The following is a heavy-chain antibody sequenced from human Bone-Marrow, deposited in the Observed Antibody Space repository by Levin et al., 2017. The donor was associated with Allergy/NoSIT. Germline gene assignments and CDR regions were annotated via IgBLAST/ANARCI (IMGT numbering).Heavy chain of an antibody. CDR1: GFTFSSYG. D-gene: IGHD1-26*01. V-gene: IGHV3-30*18. J-gene: IGHJ4*02. Sequence: GGSLRLSCAASGFTFSSYGMHWVRQAPGKGLEWVAVISYDGTNKYYADSVKGRFTISRDNFENTLYLQMNSLRAEDTAVYYCAKDSYSGSYVHYFDYWGQGTLVTVSS. CDR2: ISYDGTNK. CDR3: AKDSYSGSYVHYFDY.